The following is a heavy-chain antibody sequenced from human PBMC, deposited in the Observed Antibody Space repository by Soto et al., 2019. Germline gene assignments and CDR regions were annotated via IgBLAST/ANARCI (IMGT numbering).Heavy chain of an antibody. J-gene: IGHJ4*02. CDR3: ARARYADY. CDR2: ISAHNGNT. CDR1: GYTFSSYG. Sequence: QVHLVQSGAEVKKPGASVKVSCKASGYTFSSYGITWVRQAPGQGLEWMGWISAHNGNTDYAQKLQGRVIVTRDTSTSTAYMELRSLISDDTAVYYCARARYADYWGQGALVTVSS. V-gene: IGHV1-18*01. D-gene: IGHD1-1*01.